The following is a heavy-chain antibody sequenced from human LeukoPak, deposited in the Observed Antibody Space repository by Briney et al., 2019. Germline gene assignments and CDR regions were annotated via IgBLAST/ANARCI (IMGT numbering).Heavy chain of an antibody. CDR3: ARDHRIAVAGSDY. V-gene: IGHV3-48*01. Sequence: QPGGSLRLSCAASGFTFSSYSMNWVRQAPGKGLELVSYISSSSSTIYYADSVKGRFTISRDNAKNSLYLQMNSLRAEDTAVYYCARDHRIAVAGSDYWGQGTLVTVSS. CDR1: GFTFSSYS. J-gene: IGHJ4*02. CDR2: ISSSSSTI. D-gene: IGHD6-19*01.